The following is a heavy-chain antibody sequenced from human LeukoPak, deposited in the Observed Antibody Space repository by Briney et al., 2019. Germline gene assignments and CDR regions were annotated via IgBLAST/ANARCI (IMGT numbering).Heavy chain of an antibody. D-gene: IGHD2-15*01. V-gene: IGHV4-38-2*01. CDR3: ASRPSVVVVAAYYFDY. CDR1: GYSISSGYY. Sequence: SETLSLTCAVSGYSISSGYYWGWIRQPPGKGLEWIGSIYHSGSTNYNPSLKSRVTISVDTSKNQFSLKLSSVTAADTAVYYCASRPSVVVVAAYYFDYWGQGTLVTVSS. J-gene: IGHJ4*02. CDR2: IYHSGST.